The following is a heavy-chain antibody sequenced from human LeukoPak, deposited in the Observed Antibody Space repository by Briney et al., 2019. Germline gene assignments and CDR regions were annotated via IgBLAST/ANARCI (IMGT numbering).Heavy chain of an antibody. V-gene: IGHV4-39*01. Sequence: SETLSLTCTVSGGSICSRSYYWGWIRQPPGKGLGWIGSIYYTGSTYYNPSLKSRVTISVDTSKNQFSLKLSSVTAADTAVYYCARLYRNMVRGVITPYFDYWGQGTLVTVSS. CDR3: ARLYRNMVRGVITPYFDY. CDR2: IYYTGST. CDR1: GGSICSRSYY. J-gene: IGHJ4*02. D-gene: IGHD3-10*01.